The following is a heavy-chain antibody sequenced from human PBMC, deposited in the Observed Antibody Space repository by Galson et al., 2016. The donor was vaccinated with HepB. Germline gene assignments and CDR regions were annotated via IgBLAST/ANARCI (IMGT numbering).Heavy chain of an antibody. CDR1: GFTFSDYI. D-gene: IGHD2/OR15-2a*01. J-gene: IGHJ6*02. CDR2: ISNTGSYI. CDR3: AGGYWTSNICYGSVYGLDV. V-gene: IGHV3-21*01. Sequence: SLRLSCATSGFTFSDYIMNWVRQAPGKGLEWVSSISNTGSYIFYADSLKGRFTISRDNAKNSVYLQMNSLRAEDTAVYYCAGGYWTSNICYGSVYGLDVWGQGTTVTVSS.